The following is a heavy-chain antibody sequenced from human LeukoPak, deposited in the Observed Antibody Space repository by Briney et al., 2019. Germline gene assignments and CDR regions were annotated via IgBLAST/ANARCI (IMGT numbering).Heavy chain of an antibody. D-gene: IGHD6-13*01. Sequence: GGSLRLSCAASGFTFSSYAMSWVRQAPGKGLEWVSAISGSGGSTYYADSVKGRFTISRDNSKDTLYLQMNSLRAEDTAVYYCAKAYSSSWYYFDYWGQGTLVTVSS. V-gene: IGHV3-23*01. CDR1: GFTFSSYA. CDR2: ISGSGGST. CDR3: AKAYSSSWYYFDY. J-gene: IGHJ4*02.